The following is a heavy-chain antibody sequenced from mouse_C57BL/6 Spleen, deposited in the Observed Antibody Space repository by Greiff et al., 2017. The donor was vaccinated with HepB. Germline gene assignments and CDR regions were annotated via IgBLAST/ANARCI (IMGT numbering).Heavy chain of an antibody. CDR2: IDPSDSYT. J-gene: IGHJ2*01. Sequence: QVQLQQPGAELVMPGASVKLSCKASGYTFTSYWMHWVKQRPGQGLEWIGEIDPSDSYTNYNQKFKGKSTLTVDKSSSTAYMQLSSLTSEDSAVYYCARNPSYDGYYNFDYWGQSTTLTVSS. CDR3: ARNPSYDGYYNFDY. V-gene: IGHV1-69*01. CDR1: GYTFTSYW. D-gene: IGHD2-3*01.